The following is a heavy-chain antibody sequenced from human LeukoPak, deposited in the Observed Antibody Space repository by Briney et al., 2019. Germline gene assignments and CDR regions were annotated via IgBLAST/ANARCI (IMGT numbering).Heavy chain of an antibody. Sequence: PSETLSLTCTVSGGSISSSSYYWGWIRQPPGKGLEWIGSIYYSGSTYYNPSLKSRVTISVDTSKNQFSLKLSSVTAADTAVYYCARARSSGYYYYYYYYMDVWGKGTTVTVSS. CDR3: ARARSSGYYYYYYYYMDV. CDR1: GGSISSSSYY. D-gene: IGHD3-22*01. V-gene: IGHV4-39*07. J-gene: IGHJ6*03. CDR2: IYYSGST.